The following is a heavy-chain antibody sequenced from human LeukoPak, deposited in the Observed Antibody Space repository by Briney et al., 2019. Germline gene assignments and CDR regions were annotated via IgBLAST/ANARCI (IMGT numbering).Heavy chain of an antibody. CDR1: GYSISSGYY. V-gene: IGHV4-38-2*02. J-gene: IGHJ5*02. CDR3: ARRRSRVTRNWFDP. Sequence: PSETLSLTCTVSGYSISSGYYWGWIRQPPGKGLGWIGSIYDSGSTYYNPSLKSRVTISVDTSKNQFSLKLSSVTAADTAVYYCARRRSRVTRNWFDPWGQGTLVTVSS. D-gene: IGHD4-17*01. CDR2: IYDSGST.